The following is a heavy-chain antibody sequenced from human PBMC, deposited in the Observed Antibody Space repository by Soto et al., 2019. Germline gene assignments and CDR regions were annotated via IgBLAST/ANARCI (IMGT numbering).Heavy chain of an antibody. Sequence: EVQLLESGGGLVHPGGSLRLSCAASGFTFNTYTMSWVRQAPGKGLEWVSGISGSGYTYYADSVRGRFTISRDNSKSTLQLPMDSLRAADTAVYYCATLYEYIWGSYRRPPYFFDYWGQGTLVTVSS. J-gene: IGHJ4*02. CDR2: ISGSGYT. D-gene: IGHD3-16*02. CDR1: GFTFNTYT. V-gene: IGHV3-23*01. CDR3: ATLYEYIWGSYRRPPYFFDY.